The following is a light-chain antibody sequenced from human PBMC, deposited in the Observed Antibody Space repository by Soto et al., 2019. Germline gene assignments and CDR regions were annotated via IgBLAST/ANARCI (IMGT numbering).Light chain of an antibody. CDR2: AAS. Sequence: RLMTQSPDTLSESPWQRTALSCRASKTVMSNLAWYQQKPGQAPRLLIYAASTRATGIPARFIGNGSGTEFTLTISSLQSEEFAVYYCEQYNNWWTFGQGTKVDI. J-gene: IGKJ1*01. CDR1: KTVMSN. V-gene: IGKV3D-15*01. CDR3: EQYNNWWT.